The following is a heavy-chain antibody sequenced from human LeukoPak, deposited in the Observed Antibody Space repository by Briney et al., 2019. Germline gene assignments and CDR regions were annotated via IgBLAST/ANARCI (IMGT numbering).Heavy chain of an antibody. CDR2: IRYDGSNK. CDR1: GFTFSSYG. CDR3: AKKPHSSGWYSVHGYFDY. D-gene: IGHD6-19*01. J-gene: IGHJ4*02. Sequence: GGSLRLSCAASGFTFSSYGMHWVRQAPGKGLEWVAFIRYDGSNKYYADSVKGRFTISRDNSKNTLYLQMNSLRAEDTAVYYCAKKPHSSGWYSVHGYFDYSGQGTLVPVSS. V-gene: IGHV3-30*02.